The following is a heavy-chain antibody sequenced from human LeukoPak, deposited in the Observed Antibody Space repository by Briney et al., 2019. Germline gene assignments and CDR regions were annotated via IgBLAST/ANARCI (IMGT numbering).Heavy chain of an antibody. CDR1: GFTFSDYY. CDR3: ARLGSSWKDYYMDV. CDR2: ISSSGSTI. Sequence: KTGGSLRLSCAASGFTFSDYYMSWIRQAPGKGLEWVSYISSSGSTIYYADSVKGRFTISRDNAKNSLYLQMNSLRAEDTAVYYCARLGSSWKDYYMDVWGKGTTVTVSS. J-gene: IGHJ6*03. D-gene: IGHD6-13*01. V-gene: IGHV3-11*04.